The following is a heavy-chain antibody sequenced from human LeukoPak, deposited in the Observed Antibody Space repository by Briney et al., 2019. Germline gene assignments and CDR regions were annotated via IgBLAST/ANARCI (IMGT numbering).Heavy chain of an antibody. CDR2: INHSGST. CDR3: ARGPGGGNYSDAFDI. Sequence: PSETLSLTCAVYGGSFSGYYWSWIRQPPGKGLEWIGEINHSGSTNYNPSLKSRVTISVDTSKNQFSLKLSSVTAADTAVYYCARGPGGGNYSDAFDIWGQGTMVTVSS. J-gene: IGHJ3*02. CDR1: GGSFSGYY. V-gene: IGHV4-34*01. D-gene: IGHD1-26*01.